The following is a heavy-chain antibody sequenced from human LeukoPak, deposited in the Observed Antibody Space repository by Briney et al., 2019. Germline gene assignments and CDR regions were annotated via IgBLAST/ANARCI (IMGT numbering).Heavy chain of an antibody. CDR2: LSSKSGSV. CDR1: GFIFDDYA. CDR3: TKGISISGVDDDAFDI. J-gene: IGHJ3*02. V-gene: IGHV3-9*01. D-gene: IGHD3-3*01. Sequence: GGSLRLSCAASGFIFDDYAMHWVRQGPGKGLEWVSGLSSKSGSVAYADSVKGRFTISRDNAKDSLYLQMNSLRGEDTALYYCTKGISISGVDDDAFDIWGQGTMVTVSS.